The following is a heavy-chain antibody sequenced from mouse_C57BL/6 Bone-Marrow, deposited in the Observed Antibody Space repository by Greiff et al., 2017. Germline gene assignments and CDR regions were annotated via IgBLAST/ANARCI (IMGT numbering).Heavy chain of an antibody. Sequence: EVQLQQSGPELVKPGASVKISCKASGYTFTDYYMNWVKQSPGQSLEWIGDINPNNGGTSYNQKFKGKATLTVDKSSSTAYMELRSLTSEDSAVYYCARDCSYAMDYWGQGTSVTVSS. J-gene: IGHJ4*01. CDR3: ARDCSYAMDY. V-gene: IGHV1-26*01. CDR1: GYTFTDYY. CDR2: INPNNGGT.